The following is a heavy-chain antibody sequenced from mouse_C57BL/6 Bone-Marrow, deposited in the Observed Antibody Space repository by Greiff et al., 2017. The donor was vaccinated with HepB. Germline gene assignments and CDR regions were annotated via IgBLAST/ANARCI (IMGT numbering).Heavy chain of an antibody. D-gene: IGHD4-1*02. V-gene: IGHV2-6*01. CDR1: GFSFTSYG. Sequence: VQLVESGPGLVAPSQSLSITCTVSGFSFTSYGVDWVRQSPGKGLEWLGVIWGVGSTNYNSALKSRLSISKDNSKSQVFLKMNSLQTDDTAMYYCATNWDGWFAYWGQGTLVTVSA. J-gene: IGHJ3*01. CDR2: IWGVGST. CDR3: ATNWDGWFAY.